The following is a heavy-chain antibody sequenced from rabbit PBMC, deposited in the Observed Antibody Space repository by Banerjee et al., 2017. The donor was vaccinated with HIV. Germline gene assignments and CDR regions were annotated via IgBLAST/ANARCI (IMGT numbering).Heavy chain of an antibody. V-gene: IGHV1S40*01. Sequence: QSLEESGGDLVKPGASLTLTCTASGFSFSSSYWICWVRQAPGKGLEWIGCIYAGSSGITYYASWAKGRFTISKTSSTTVTLQMTSLTAADTATYFCARDGESADSDGDASFNLWGPGTLVTVS. CDR2: IYAGSSGIT. D-gene: IGHD6-1*01. CDR3: ARDGESADSDGDASFNL. CDR1: GFSFSSSYW. J-gene: IGHJ4*01.